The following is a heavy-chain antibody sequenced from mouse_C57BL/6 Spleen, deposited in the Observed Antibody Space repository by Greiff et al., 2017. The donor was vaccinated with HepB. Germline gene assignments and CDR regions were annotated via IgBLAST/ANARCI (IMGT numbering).Heavy chain of an antibody. CDR3: ARNYYGSSPYYFDY. V-gene: IGHV5-17*01. CDR1: GFTFSDYG. CDR2: ISSGSSTI. Sequence: SGGGLVKPGGSLKLSCAASGFTFSDYGMHWVRQAPEKGLEWVAYISSGSSTIYYADTVKGRFTISRDNTKNTLFLQMTSLRSEDTAMYYCARNYYGSSPYYFDYWGQGTTLTVSS. J-gene: IGHJ2*01. D-gene: IGHD1-1*01.